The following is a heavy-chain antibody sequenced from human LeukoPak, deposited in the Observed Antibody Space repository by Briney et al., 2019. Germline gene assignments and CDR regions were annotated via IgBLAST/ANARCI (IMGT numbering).Heavy chain of an antibody. CDR3: ARGAAYYDSSAYLDYYFDY. Sequence: SETLSLTCTVSGGSISRYYWSWIRQPPGKGLEWVGCIYYSGSTNYNPSLKSRVTISVDTSKNQFSLKLSSVTAADTAVYYCARGAAYYDSSAYLDYYFDYWGQGTLVTVSS. D-gene: IGHD3-22*01. V-gene: IGHV4-59*01. J-gene: IGHJ4*02. CDR1: GGSISRYY. CDR2: IYYSGST.